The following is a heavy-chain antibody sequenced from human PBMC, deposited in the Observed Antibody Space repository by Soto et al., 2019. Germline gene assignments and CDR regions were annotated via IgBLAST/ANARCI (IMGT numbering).Heavy chain of an antibody. V-gene: IGHV5-10-1*01. CDR2: IDPSDSYT. CDR3: ARSLYCSSTSCYSHGMDV. D-gene: IGHD2-2*02. Sequence: GESLKISCKGSGYSFTSYWISWVRQMPGKGLEWMGRIDPSDSYTNYSPSFQGHVTISADKSTSTAYLQWSSLKASDTAMYYCARSLYCSSTSCYSHGMDVWGQGTTVTVSS. J-gene: IGHJ6*02. CDR1: GYSFTSYW.